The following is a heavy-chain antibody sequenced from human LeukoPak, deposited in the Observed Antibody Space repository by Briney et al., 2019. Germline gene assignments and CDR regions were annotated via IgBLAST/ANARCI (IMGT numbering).Heavy chain of an antibody. CDR2: IYTSGST. CDR1: GGSISSYY. D-gene: IGHD1-26*01. Sequence: KPSEPLPLTSTSSGGSISSYYCCCLRQPAGEGLEWFGRIYTSGSTNYNHSLKSRVTISVDKSKNKFSLKMSTLTAADTAVYYCARDPIVGASLGLFDPWGQGTLVTASS. V-gene: IGHV4-4*07. CDR3: ARDPIVGASLGLFDP. J-gene: IGHJ5*02.